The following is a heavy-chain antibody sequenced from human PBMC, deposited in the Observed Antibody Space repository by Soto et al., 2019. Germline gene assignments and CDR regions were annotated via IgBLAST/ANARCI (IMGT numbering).Heavy chain of an antibody. CDR3: ATVGLERRATSLPYYDYYMDV. CDR1: GYTLTELS. J-gene: IGHJ6*03. V-gene: IGHV1-24*01. D-gene: IGHD1-1*01. CDR2: VDPEDGET. Sequence: QVQLVQSGAEVKKPGASVKVSCKVSGYTLTELSMHWVRQAPGKGLEWLGGVDPEDGETIYAQKFQGRGNMTEDKSTDKAYMELRSLRSEDTAVYYCATVGLERRATSLPYYDYYMDVWGNGTKVTVS.